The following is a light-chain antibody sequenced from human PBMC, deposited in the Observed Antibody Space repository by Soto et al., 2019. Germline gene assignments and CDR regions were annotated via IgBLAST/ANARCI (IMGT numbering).Light chain of an antibody. CDR1: SSDVGGYKY. V-gene: IGLV2-14*01. J-gene: IGLJ1*01. CDR3: NSYTGTNTLDV. Sequence: QSVLTQPASVSGSLGQSITISCTGTSSDVGGYKYVSWYQQHPGKAPKLMIYEVSNRPSGVSNRFSGSKSGNTASLTISGLQPEDEADYYCNSYTGTNTLDVFGTGTKVTVL. CDR2: EVS.